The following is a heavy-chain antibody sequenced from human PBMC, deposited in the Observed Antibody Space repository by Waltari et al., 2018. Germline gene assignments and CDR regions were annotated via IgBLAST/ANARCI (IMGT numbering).Heavy chain of an antibody. CDR1: GGSINSSTYF. CDR2: LDFRGST. V-gene: IGHV4-39*01. D-gene: IGHD4-17*01. Sequence: QLQLQESGPRLVKVSETLSLTCTVSGGSINSSTYFWGWIRQPPGRGLEWIGSLDFRGSTYYKASLKGRVTLSVDTSKNQFALKLTSVTVADTAVDYCARHGPTTAIDNWFDSWGRGTLVTVSS. J-gene: IGHJ5*01. CDR3: ARHGPTTAIDNWFDS.